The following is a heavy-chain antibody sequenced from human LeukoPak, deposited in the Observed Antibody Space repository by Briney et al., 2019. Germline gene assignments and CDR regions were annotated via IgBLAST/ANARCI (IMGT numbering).Heavy chain of an antibody. Sequence: SMKVSCKASGGTFSSYAISWVRQAPGQGLEWMGGIIPIFGTANYAQKFQGRVTITADESTSTAYMELSSLRSEDTAVYYCASSWTYYYDSSGYSGRIWGQGTMVTVSS. CDR3: ASSWTYYYDSSGYSGRI. CDR1: GGTFSSYA. CDR2: IIPIFGTA. J-gene: IGHJ3*02. V-gene: IGHV1-69*01. D-gene: IGHD3-22*01.